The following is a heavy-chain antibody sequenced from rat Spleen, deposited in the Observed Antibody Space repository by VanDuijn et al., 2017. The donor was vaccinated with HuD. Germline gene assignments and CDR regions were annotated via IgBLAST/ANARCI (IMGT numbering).Heavy chain of an antibody. Sequence: EVQLVESGGGLVQPGRSMKLSCVASGFTFSSFIMAWVRQAPKKGLAWVSSISHAGSSTSYGCSVKVRFTISRDNAKSTLYPQMNSLRSEDRATYYCTRRYPLTGYWYFDFWGPGTMVTVSS. CDR2: ISHAGSST. V-gene: IGHV5-22*01. J-gene: IGHJ1*01. CDR1: GFTFSSFI. D-gene: IGHD3-8*01. CDR3: TRRYPLTGYWYFDF.